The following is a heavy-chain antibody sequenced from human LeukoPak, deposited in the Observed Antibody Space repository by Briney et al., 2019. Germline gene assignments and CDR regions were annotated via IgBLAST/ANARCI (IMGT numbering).Heavy chain of an antibody. CDR1: GYILTRNW. V-gene: IGHV5-51*01. CDR2: AYPGDSGT. CDR3: ARLRGHTHYYYYYYMDV. J-gene: IGHJ6*03. Sequence: GESLKISCKISGYILTRNWIGWVRQVPGKGLEWMGLAYPGDSGTKYSPSFQGQVTISADKSISTAYLQWSSLKASDTAMYYCARLRGHTHYYYYYYMDVWGKGTTVTVSS.